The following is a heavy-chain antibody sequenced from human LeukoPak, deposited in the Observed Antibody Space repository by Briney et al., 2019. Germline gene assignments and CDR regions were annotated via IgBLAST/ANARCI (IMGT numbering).Heavy chain of an antibody. Sequence: PGRSLRLSCAASGFTFSSYGMHWVRQAPGQGLEWMGWINPNSGGTNYAQKFQGRVTMTRDTSISTAYMELSRLRSDDTAVYYCARAGKGIVGANDYWGQGTLVTVSS. CDR3: ARAGKGIVGANDY. J-gene: IGHJ4*02. V-gene: IGHV1-2*02. D-gene: IGHD1-26*01. CDR2: INPNSGGT. CDR1: GFTFSSYG.